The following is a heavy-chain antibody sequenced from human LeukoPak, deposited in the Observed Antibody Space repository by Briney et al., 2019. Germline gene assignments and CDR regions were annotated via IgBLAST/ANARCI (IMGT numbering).Heavy chain of an antibody. CDR3: TRINYDSSDYPHPFDY. V-gene: IGHV3-73*01. Sequence: PGGSLRPSCAASGFTFSDSAVHWVRQASGKGLEWIGRIRSKTNSYATAYAASVKGRFTISRDDSKNTAYLQMNSLKTEDTAVYYCTRINYDSSDYPHPFDYWGQGTLVTVSS. CDR2: IRSKTNSYAT. J-gene: IGHJ4*02. CDR1: GFTFSDSA. D-gene: IGHD3-22*01.